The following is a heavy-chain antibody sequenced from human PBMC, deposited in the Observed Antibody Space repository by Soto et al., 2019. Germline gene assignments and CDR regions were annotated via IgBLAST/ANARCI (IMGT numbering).Heavy chain of an antibody. CDR3: ARESEDLTSNFDY. V-gene: IGHV3-21*01. CDR2: ISSTTNYI. CDR1: GFNFKKFA. Sequence: GGSLRLSCVASGFNFKKFAMSWVRQAPGKGLEWVSSISSTTNYIYYADSMKGRFTVSRDNAKNSVYLEMNSLSAEDTAVYYCARESEDLTSNFDYWGQGTLVTVSS. J-gene: IGHJ4*02.